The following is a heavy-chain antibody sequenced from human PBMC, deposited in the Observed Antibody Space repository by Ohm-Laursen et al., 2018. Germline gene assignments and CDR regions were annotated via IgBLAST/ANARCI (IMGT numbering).Heavy chain of an antibody. J-gene: IGHJ4*02. CDR2: INHSGST. V-gene: IGHV4-34*01. CDR3: ARGVVNPYYFDY. CDR1: GGSFSGYY. D-gene: IGHD3-22*01. Sequence: SDTLSLTCVVYGGSFSGYYWSWIRQPPGKGLEWIGEINHSGSTNYNPSLKSRVTISVDTSKNQFSLKLSSVTAADTAVYYCARGVVNPYYFDYWGQGTLVTVSS.